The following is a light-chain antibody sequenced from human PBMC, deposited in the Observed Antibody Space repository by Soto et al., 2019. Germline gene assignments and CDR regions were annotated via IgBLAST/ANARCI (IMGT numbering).Light chain of an antibody. V-gene: IGKV3-20*01. CDR3: QQYGSSPPYT. J-gene: IGKJ2*01. CDR1: QSVNNNY. Sequence: EVVLTQSPCTLSLSPGERASLSCRASQSVNNNYLAWYQQKPGQSPTLLIFGSTDRATGIPDRFSGSVSGTYFTLTISRLEPEDFAVYYCQQYGSSPPYTFGQGTKLEIK. CDR2: GST.